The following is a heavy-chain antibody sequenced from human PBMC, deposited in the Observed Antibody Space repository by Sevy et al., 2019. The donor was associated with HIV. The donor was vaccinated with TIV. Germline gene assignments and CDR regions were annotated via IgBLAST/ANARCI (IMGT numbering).Heavy chain of an antibody. J-gene: IGHJ5*02. V-gene: IGHV3-21*01. Sequence: GGSLRLSCAASGFTFSSYSMNWVRQAPGKGLEWVSSISSSSSYIYYADSVKGRFTISRDNAKNSLYLQMNSLRAEDMAVYYCARDLRRSVTMVRGVIARPGWFDPWGQGTLVTVSS. CDR1: GFTFSSYS. CDR2: ISSSSSYI. D-gene: IGHD3-10*01. CDR3: ARDLRRSVTMVRGVIARPGWFDP.